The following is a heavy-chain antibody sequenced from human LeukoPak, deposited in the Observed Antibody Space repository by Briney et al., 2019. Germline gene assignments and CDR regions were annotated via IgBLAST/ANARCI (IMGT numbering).Heavy chain of an antibody. CDR2: ITNRGDTV. J-gene: IGHJ3*01. D-gene: IGHD6-6*01. Sequence: GSLRLSCAASGFTFSDYYMTWVRQAPGKGLEWLSYITNRGDTVFYADSVKGRFTVSRDNAKRSLYLQINSLRAEDTAVYYCARSSYSSSSSVWGQGTMVTVSS. CDR3: ARSSYSSSSSV. V-gene: IGHV3-11*01. CDR1: GFTFSDYY.